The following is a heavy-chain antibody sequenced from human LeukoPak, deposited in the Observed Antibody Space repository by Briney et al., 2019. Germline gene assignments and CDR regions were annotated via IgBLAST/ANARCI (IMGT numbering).Heavy chain of an antibody. J-gene: IGHJ4*02. D-gene: IGHD3-10*01. CDR3: ARGVSLRDPFDY. CDR2: ISSSGSYI. CDR1: GFSFSSYS. V-gene: IGHV3-21*01. Sequence: GGSLRLSCAASGFSFSSYSMNWVREARGKGLEWVSSISSSGSYIYYADSVKGRFTISRDNAKHSLYLQVNSLRAEDTAVYYCARGVSLRDPFDYWGQGTLVTVSS.